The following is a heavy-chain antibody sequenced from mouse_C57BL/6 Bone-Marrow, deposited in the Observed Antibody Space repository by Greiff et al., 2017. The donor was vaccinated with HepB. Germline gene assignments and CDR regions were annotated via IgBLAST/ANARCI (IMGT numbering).Heavy chain of an antibody. D-gene: IGHD2-4*01. J-gene: IGHJ2*01. V-gene: IGHV1-64*01. CDR1: GYTFTSYW. CDR3: ARWGLRREGFDD. CDR2: IHPNSGST. Sequence: VQLQQPGAELVKPGASVKLSCTASGYTFTSYWMHWVKQRPGQGLEWIGMIHPNSGSTNYNEKFKSKATLTVDKSSSTAYMQLSSLTSEDSAVYYCARWGLRREGFDDWGQGTTLTVAS.